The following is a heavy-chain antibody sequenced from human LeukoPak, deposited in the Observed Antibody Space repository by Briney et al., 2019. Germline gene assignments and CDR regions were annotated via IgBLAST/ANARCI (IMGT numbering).Heavy chain of an antibody. J-gene: IGHJ4*02. CDR2: INPNSGDT. D-gene: IGHD2-15*01. CDR3: ARERQWGFNYFDY. V-gene: IGHV1-2*02. CDR1: GYTFTSYG. Sequence: GASVKVSCKASGYTFTSYGISWVRQAPGQGLEWMGWINPNSGDTNYAQKFQGRVTMTRDTSISTAYMDLSRLRSDDTAVYYCARERQWGFNYFDYWGQGTLVTVSS.